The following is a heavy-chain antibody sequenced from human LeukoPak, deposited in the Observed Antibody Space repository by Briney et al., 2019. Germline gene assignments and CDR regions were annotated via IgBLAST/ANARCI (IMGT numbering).Heavy chain of an antibody. CDR1: GVSISNSNYY. V-gene: IGHV4-39*07. CDR3: ARDVGYSSSSGAFDY. J-gene: IGHJ4*02. D-gene: IGHD6-6*01. Sequence: SETLSLTCTVSGVSISNSNYYWGWTRQPPGKGLEWLGSIYYSGSTYYNPSLKSRVTISVDTSKNQFSLKLSSVTAADTAVYYCARDVGYSSSSGAFDYWGQGTLVTVSS. CDR2: IYYSGST.